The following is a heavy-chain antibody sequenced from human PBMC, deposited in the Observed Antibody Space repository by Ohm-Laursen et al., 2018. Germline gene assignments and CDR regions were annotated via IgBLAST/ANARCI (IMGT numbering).Heavy chain of an antibody. CDR2: INEFGSET. CDR3: ARGLDSSSFIDY. CDR1: GFDLGYCW. V-gene: IGHV3-7*03. J-gene: IGHJ4*02. D-gene: IGHD6-6*01. Sequence: SLRLSCSASGFDLGYCWMSWVRQTPGKGLAWVANINEFGSETYYVDSVEGRFTISRDNAKNSLYLQMDSLRSEDTAVYYCARGLDSSSFIDYWGQGTLVTVSS.